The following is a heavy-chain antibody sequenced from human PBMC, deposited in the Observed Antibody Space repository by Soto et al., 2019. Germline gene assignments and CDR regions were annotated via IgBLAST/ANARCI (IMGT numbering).Heavy chain of an antibody. Sequence: PETLSLTCTVSGGSISDFYWSWIRQPPGKGLEWIGYIYYSGSTNYNPSLKSRVTISVDTSKNQFSLNLRSMSPADTAVYYCARVGGLAARTFDYWGPGTLVTVSS. CDR3: ARVGGLAARTFDY. CDR1: GGSISDFY. D-gene: IGHD6-6*01. CDR2: IYYSGST. J-gene: IGHJ4*02. V-gene: IGHV4-59*01.